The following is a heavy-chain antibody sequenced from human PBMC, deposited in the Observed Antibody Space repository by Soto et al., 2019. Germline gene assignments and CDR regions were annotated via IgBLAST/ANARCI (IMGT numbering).Heavy chain of an antibody. J-gene: IGHJ3*01. V-gene: IGHV1-46*01. CDR2: VDPSRGSA. CDR3: ARPLIGNTVDL. CDR1: GYTFINYF. Sequence: QAQLLQSGAEVKKPGASVKVSCKASGYTFINYFIHWVRQAPGQRLEWIGIVDPSRGSADYAQKFQGRVTMTTDVSTRTVFMELISLRSEDTAVYYCARPLIGNTVDLWGQGTPVIVSS. D-gene: IGHD1-7*01.